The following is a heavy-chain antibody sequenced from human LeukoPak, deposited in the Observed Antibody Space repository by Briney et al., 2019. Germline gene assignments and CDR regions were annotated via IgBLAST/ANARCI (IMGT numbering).Heavy chain of an antibody. CDR2: IYHSGST. Sequence: SETLSLTCTVSGYSISSGYYWGWIRQPPGKGLEWIGSIYHSGSTYYNPSLKSRVTISVDTSKNQFSLKLSSVTAADTAVYYCARDLSYYGSGSYRGGYFDYWGQGTLVTVSS. J-gene: IGHJ4*02. CDR1: GYSISSGYY. D-gene: IGHD3-10*01. CDR3: ARDLSYYGSGSYRGGYFDY. V-gene: IGHV4-38-2*02.